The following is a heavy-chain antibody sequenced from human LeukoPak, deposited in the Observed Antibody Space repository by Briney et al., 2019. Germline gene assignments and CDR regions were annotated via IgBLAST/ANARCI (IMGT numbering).Heavy chain of an antibody. V-gene: IGHV4-59*01. J-gene: IGHJ6*02. D-gene: IGHD3-9*01. CDR3: ARTLTGYYPHYYYYGMDV. Sequence: SETLSLTCTVSGGSISSYYWSWIRQPPGKGLEWIGYIYNSGSTNYNPSHKSRVIISLDTSKNRFSLKLSPLTAADTAVYYCARTLTGYYPHYYYYGMDVWGQGTTVTVSS. CDR1: GGSISSYY. CDR2: IYNSGST.